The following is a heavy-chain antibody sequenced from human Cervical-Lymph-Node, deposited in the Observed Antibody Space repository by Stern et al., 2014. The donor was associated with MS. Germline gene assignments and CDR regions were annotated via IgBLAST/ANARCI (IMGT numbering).Heavy chain of an antibody. Sequence: VQLEESGGGLVKPGGSLRLSCAASGFSFSDYYMNWIRQAPGKGLEWVSYIGSGGSAIYYADSVKGRFTISRDNDKSSLYLQMNSLRAEDTAVYYCARGRLQRSFDYWGQGTLLTVSS. J-gene: IGHJ4*02. CDR2: IGSGGSAI. V-gene: IGHV3-11*01. D-gene: IGHD5-24*01. CDR3: ARGRLQRSFDY. CDR1: GFSFSDYY.